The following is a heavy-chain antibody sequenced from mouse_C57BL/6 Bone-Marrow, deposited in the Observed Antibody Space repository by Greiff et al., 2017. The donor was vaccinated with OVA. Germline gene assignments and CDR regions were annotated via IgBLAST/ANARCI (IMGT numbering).Heavy chain of an antibody. V-gene: IGHV1-54*01. CDR2: INPGSGGT. CDR3: AREDYAMDY. J-gene: IGHJ4*01. Sequence: VQLQQSGAELVRPGTSVKVSCKASGYAFTNYLIEWVKQRPGQGLEWIGVINPGSGGTNYNEKVKGKATLTADKSSSTAYMQLSSLTSEGSAVYFCAREDYAMDYWGQGTSVTVSS. CDR1: GYAFTNYL.